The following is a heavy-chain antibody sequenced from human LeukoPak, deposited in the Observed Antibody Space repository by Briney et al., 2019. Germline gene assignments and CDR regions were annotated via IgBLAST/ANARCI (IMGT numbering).Heavy chain of an antibody. CDR3: AKDSGELLYGDAFDI. CDR1: GFIFRTYG. V-gene: IGHV3-30*18. CDR2: MSYDGSTK. D-gene: IGHD3-10*01. Sequence: PGGSLRLSCAASGFIFRTYGMHWVRQAPGKGLEWVAVMSYDGSTKYYADPVKGRFTISRDNSKNMLYLQMNSLRAEDTAVYYCAKDSGELLYGDAFDIWGQGTMVRVSS. J-gene: IGHJ3*02.